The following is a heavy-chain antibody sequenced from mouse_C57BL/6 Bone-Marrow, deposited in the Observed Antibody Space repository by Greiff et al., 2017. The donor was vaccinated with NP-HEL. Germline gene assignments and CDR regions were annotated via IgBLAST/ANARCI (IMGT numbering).Heavy chain of an antibody. CDR1: GYTFTDHI. Sequence: QVQLKQSGAELASPGASVTLSCKASGYTFTDHIMNWVKKRPGQGLEWIGRIYPVSGETNYNQKFMGKATFSVDRSSSTVYMVWNSLTSENPAVYYCGRARWLLRGDYWGQGASVTVSS. CDR2: IYPVSGET. D-gene: IGHD2-3*01. CDR3: GRARWLLRGDY. J-gene: IGHJ4*01. V-gene: IGHV1-11*01.